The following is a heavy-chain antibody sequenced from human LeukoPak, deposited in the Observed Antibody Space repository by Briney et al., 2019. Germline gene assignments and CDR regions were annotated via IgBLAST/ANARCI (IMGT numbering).Heavy chain of an antibody. CDR2: IFYSGST. CDR1: GGSLSTSNYY. Sequence: SGTLSLTCTVSGGSLSTSNYYWGWRRQPRGRGVGWGGNIFYSGSTYYSPSLRSRVTISLDTTRNKYSLKLSSVTGAGAAIYCCAKSNGYGLVFIWGQGTIVT. D-gene: IGHD3-10*01. J-gene: IGHJ3*02. V-gene: IGHV4-39*07. CDR3: AKSNGYGLVFI.